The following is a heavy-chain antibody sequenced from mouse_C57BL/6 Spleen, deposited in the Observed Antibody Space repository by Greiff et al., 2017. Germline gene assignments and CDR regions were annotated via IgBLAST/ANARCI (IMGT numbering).Heavy chain of an antibody. J-gene: IGHJ1*03. V-gene: IGHV3-6*01. Sequence: EVQLHQSGPGLVKPSQSLSLTCSVPGYSITSGYYWNWIRQFPGNNLEWMGYISYDGSNNYNPSLKNRISITRDTSKNQFFLTLNSVTTEDTATYYCAYGNYGRYFDVWGTGTTVTVSS. CDR1: GYSITSGYY. D-gene: IGHD2-1*01. CDR2: ISYDGSN. CDR3: AYGNYGRYFDV.